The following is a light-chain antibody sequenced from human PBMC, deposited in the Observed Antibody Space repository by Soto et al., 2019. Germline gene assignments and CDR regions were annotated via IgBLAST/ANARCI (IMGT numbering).Light chain of an antibody. CDR2: AAA. V-gene: IGKV1-9*01. CDR3: LQLNNYPLS. J-gene: IGKJ4*01. CDR1: QGISRY. Sequence: DIQLTQSPSFLSASVGDRVTITCRASQGISRYLAWYQQNPGKAPKLLIYAAATLQSGVPSRFSGSGSGTECSLTIRSLQPEDFATHCCLQLNNYPLSFGGWTKVEIK.